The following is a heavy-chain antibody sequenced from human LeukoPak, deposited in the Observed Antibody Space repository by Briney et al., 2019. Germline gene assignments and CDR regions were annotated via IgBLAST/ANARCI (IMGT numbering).Heavy chain of an antibody. CDR3: ARGRFSGYGSGSYRYYFDY. Sequence: SETLSLTCTVSGGSISSYYWSWIRQPPGKGLEWIGYIYYGGSTNYNPSLKSRVTISVDTSKNQFSLKLSSVTAADTAVYYCARGRFSGYGSGSYRYYFDYWGQGTLVTVSS. CDR2: IYYGGST. V-gene: IGHV4-59*12. J-gene: IGHJ4*02. CDR1: GGSISSYY. D-gene: IGHD3-10*01.